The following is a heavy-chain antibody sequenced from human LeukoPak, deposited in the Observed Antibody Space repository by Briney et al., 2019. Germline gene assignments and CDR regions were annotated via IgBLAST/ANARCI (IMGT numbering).Heavy chain of an antibody. D-gene: IGHD6-19*01. J-gene: IGHJ4*02. CDR3: ARGAQWLDFDY. CDR1: GYTFSSHW. V-gene: IGHV5-51*01. Sequence: GESLKISCQGFGYTFSSHWIAWVRQRPGKGLEWMGSIFPFDSDVRRSPSLQGQVIMSVDKSTRTAFLQWSSLKASDTAMYYCARGAQWLDFDYWGQGTLVTVSS. CDR2: IFPFDSDV.